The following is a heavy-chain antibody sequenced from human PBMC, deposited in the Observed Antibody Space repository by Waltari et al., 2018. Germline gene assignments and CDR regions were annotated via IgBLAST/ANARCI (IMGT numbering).Heavy chain of an antibody. CDR3: ARAGLGSPMEWLRLFDQ. CDR2: MYASGNT. J-gene: IGHJ4*02. Sequence: EVQLVESGGCLIQPGGSLRLSCASSGFPPHYNYIRGVRQAPGKGLEWVSVMYASGNTYYADSVKGRFTISRDDSKSMLYLEMNSLRAEDTAVYYCARAGLGSPMEWLRLFDQWGQGTLVTVSS. CDR1: GFPPHYNY. V-gene: IGHV3-53*01. D-gene: IGHD5-12*01.